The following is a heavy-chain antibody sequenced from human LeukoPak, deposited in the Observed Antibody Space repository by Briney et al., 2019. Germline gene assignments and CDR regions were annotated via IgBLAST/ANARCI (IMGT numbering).Heavy chain of an antibody. CDR2: INHSGST. Sequence: PSETLSLTCAVYGGSFSGYYWSWIRQPPGKWLEWIGEINHSGSTNYNPSLKSRVTISVDTSKNQFSLKLSSVTAADTAVYYCAREKVLRPWYYYYYGMDVWGQGTTVTVSS. CDR3: AREKVLRPWYYYYYGMDV. D-gene: IGHD3-3*01. J-gene: IGHJ6*02. V-gene: IGHV4-34*01. CDR1: GGSFSGYY.